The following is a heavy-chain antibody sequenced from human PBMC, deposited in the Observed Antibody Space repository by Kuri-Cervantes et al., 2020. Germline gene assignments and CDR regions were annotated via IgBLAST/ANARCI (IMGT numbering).Heavy chain of an antibody. D-gene: IGHD3-3*01. V-gene: IGHV3-13*01. CDR2: IGTIGDT. Sequence: GESLKISCAVSGFSFSNSDMHWVRQATGKGLEWVSAIGTIGDTYYTDSVKGRFTISRENAKNSLYLQMNSLRAEDTAVYYCARGRITIFGVVTYYFDYWGQGTLVTVSS. CDR3: ARGRITIFGVVTYYFDY. J-gene: IGHJ4*02. CDR1: GFSFSNSD.